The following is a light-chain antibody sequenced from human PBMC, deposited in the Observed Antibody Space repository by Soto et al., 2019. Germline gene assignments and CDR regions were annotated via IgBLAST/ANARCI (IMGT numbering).Light chain of an antibody. CDR3: QQSYSTPRT. J-gene: IGKJ2*01. V-gene: IGKV3-20*01. Sequence: EIVLTQSPGTLSLSPGERATLSCRASQSVSSSYLAWYQQKPGQAPRLLIYGAFNRATGIPDRFSGSGSGTDFTLTISSLQPEDFATYYCQQSYSTPRTFGQGTKLEIK. CDR1: QSVSSSY. CDR2: GAF.